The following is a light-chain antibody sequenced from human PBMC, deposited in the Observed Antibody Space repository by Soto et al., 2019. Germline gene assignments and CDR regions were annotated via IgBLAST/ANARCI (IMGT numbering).Light chain of an antibody. CDR3: QQYQSYPLT. V-gene: IGKV1-5*01. CDR2: DAS. Sequence: DIQMTQSPSTLSASGGDRVTVTCRASQSVSSWLAWYQQKPGKAPKLLIYDASNLESGVPSRFSGSGSGTQFTLTISRLQPDDFAVYYCQQYQSYPLTFGGGT. CDR1: QSVSSW. J-gene: IGKJ4*01.